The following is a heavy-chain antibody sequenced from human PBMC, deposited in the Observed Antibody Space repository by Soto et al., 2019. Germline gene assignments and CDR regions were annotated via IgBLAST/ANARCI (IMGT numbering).Heavy chain of an antibody. J-gene: IGHJ4*02. CDR2: ISDVGGYT. V-gene: IGHV3-23*01. D-gene: IGHD2-8*01. CDR1: GLTLKDSA. CDR3: AKERRGVVSRDFDS. Sequence: GGSVRLSCAASGLTLKDSAMHWVHQAPGKGLEWVSGISDVGGYTSYSDGVKARFTVSRDTSKNTLSLLMNGLRVGDTAIYYCAKERRGVVSRDFDSWGQGALVTVSS.